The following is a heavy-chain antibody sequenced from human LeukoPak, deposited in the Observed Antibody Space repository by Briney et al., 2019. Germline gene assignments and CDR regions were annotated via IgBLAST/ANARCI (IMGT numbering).Heavy chain of an antibody. Sequence: GGSLRLSCAASGFTFSSYAMSWVRQAPGKGLEWVSAISGSGGSTYYADSVKGRFTISRDNSKNTLHLQMNSLRAEDTAVYYCAKDQGGDYGWYFDLWGRGTLVTVSS. V-gene: IGHV3-23*01. CDR3: AKDQGGDYGWYFDL. J-gene: IGHJ2*01. D-gene: IGHD4-17*01. CDR1: GFTFSSYA. CDR2: ISGSGGST.